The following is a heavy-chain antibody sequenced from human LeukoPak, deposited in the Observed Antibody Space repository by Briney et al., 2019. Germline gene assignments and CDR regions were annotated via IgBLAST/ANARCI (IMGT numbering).Heavy chain of an antibody. Sequence: RRGESLKISCKGSGYRFISYWIGWVRQMPGKGLEWMGIIYPGDSDTRYSPSFQGQVTISADKSITTAYLQWSSLKASDTAMYYCARQEGSVGSSSWLYYWGQGTLVTVSS. CDR1: GYRFISYW. D-gene: IGHD6-13*01. J-gene: IGHJ4*02. CDR2: IYPGDSDT. CDR3: ARQEGSVGSSSWLYY. V-gene: IGHV5-51*01.